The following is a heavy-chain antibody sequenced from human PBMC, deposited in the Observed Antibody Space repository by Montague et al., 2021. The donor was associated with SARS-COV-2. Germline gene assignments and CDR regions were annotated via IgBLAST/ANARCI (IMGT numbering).Heavy chain of an antibody. CDR3: SRGTLRFGMDV. CDR1: GDSVSRNDIA. D-gene: IGHD4-17*01. Sequence: CAISGDSVSRNDIAWNWFRQSPSRGLEWLGRTFYRSEWNYHYADSVKSRITIDPDTSKNQVSLQLRSVTPEDTAVYYCSRGTLRFGMDVWGQGTTVTVSS. J-gene: IGHJ6*02. CDR2: TFYRSEWNY. V-gene: IGHV6-1*01.